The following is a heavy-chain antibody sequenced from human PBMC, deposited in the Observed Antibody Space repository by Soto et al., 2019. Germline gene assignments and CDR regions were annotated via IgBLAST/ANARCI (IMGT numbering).Heavy chain of an antibody. CDR1: GFTFSSYG. J-gene: IGHJ4*02. CDR2: ISYDGSNK. CDR3: ARPGFFGVVTPTFDY. V-gene: IGHV3-30*03. D-gene: IGHD3-3*01. Sequence: GGSLRLSCAASGFTFSSYGMHWVRQAPGKGLEWVAVISYDGSNKYYADSVKGRFTISRDNSKNTLYLQMNSLRAEDTAVYYYARPGFFGVVTPTFDYWGQGTLVTVSS.